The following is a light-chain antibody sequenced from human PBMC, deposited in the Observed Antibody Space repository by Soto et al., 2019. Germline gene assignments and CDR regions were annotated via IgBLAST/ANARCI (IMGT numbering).Light chain of an antibody. CDR1: QRVSSY. Sequence: EIVLTQSPATLSLSPGERATLSCRASQRVSSYLAWYQHTPGQAPRLLIYHASNRATGIPARFSGSGAGTDFTVIISSLEPEDFAVYYGQQRSNWWTFGQGTKVEIK. V-gene: IGKV3-11*01. J-gene: IGKJ1*01. CDR3: QQRSNWWT. CDR2: HAS.